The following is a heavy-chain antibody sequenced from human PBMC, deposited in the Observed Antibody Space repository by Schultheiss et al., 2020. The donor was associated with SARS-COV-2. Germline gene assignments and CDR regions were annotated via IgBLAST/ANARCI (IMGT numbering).Heavy chain of an antibody. CDR3: ARSPLYYYYYYMDV. CDR1: GFTFGDYA. Sequence: GGSLRLSCTASGFTFGDYAMSWFRQAPGKGLEWVGYIRSKAYGGTTEYAASVKGRFTISRDDSKSTLYLQMGSLRTEDMAVYYCARSPLYYYYYYMDVWGKGTTVTVSS. V-gene: IGHV3-49*03. J-gene: IGHJ6*03. CDR2: IRSKAYGGTT.